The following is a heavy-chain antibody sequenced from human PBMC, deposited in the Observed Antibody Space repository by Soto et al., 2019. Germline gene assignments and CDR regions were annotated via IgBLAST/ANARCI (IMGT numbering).Heavy chain of an antibody. CDR3: AREVVVVPAAIDY. D-gene: IGHD2-2*01. J-gene: IGHJ4*02. CDR1: GGSISSGDYY. CDR2: IYYSGST. V-gene: IGHV4-30-4*01. Sequence: QVQLQESGPGLVKPSQTLSLTCTVSGGSISSGDYYWRWIRQPPGKGLEWIGYIYYSGSTYYNPSLKSRVTISVDTSKNQFSRKLSSVTAADTAVYYCAREVVVVPAAIDYWGQGTLVTVSS.